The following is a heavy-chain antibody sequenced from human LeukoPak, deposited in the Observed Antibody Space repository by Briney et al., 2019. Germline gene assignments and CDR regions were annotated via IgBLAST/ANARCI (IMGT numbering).Heavy chain of an antibody. D-gene: IGHD1-26*01. CDR3: ARVFYSGFSRWFDP. CDR1: GFTFSSYA. CDR2: ISGSGGTT. V-gene: IGHV3-23*01. Sequence: GGSLRLSCAASGFTFSSYAMNWVRQAPGKGLEWVSGISGSGGTTYYADSVKGRFTISRDNSKNTLYLRMNSLRAEDMAVYYGARVFYSGFSRWFDPWGQGTLVTVSS. J-gene: IGHJ5*02.